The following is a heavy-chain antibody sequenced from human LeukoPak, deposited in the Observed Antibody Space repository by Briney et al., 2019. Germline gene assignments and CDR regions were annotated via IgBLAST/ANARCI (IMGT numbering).Heavy chain of an antibody. CDR3: ARVQESYYYDSSGYFF. CDR1: GFTFSSYS. D-gene: IGHD3-22*01. J-gene: IGHJ4*02. CDR2: ISSSSSYI. Sequence: GGSLRLSCAASGFTFSSYSVNWVRQAPGKGLEWVSSISSSSSYIYYADSVKGRFTISRDNAKNSLYLQMNSLRAEDTAVYYCARVQESYYYDSSGYFFWGQGTLVTVSS. V-gene: IGHV3-21*01.